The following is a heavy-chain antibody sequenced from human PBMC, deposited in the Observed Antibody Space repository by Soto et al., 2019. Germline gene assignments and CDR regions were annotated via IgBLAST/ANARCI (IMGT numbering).Heavy chain of an antibody. Sequence: ASVNVSCKASGYTSTSYYMHWVRQAPGQGLEWMGIINPSGGSTSYAQKFQGRVTMTRDTSTSTVYMELSSLRSEDTAVYFCARRVGLAPVYDAYDFWGQGTMVTVSS. CDR1: GYTSTSYY. V-gene: IGHV1-46*01. CDR2: INPSGGST. CDR3: ARRVGLAPVYDAYDF. D-gene: IGHD2-8*01. J-gene: IGHJ3*01.